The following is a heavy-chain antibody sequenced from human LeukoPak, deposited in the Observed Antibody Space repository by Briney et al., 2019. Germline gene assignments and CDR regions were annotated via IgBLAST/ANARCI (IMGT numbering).Heavy chain of an antibody. V-gene: IGHV4-28*03. CDR1: RYSISSSYW. CDR2: IYYSGGI. D-gene: IGHD5-12*01. Sequence: SETLSLTCAVSRYSISSSYWWGWIRQPPGKGLEWIGYIYYSGGIYYNPSLKSRVTISVDTSKKQFSLKLSSVTAADTALYYCARDQRSGYSGYDYYYYYYMDVWGKGTTVTVSS. J-gene: IGHJ6*03. CDR3: ARDQRSGYSGYDYYYYYYMDV.